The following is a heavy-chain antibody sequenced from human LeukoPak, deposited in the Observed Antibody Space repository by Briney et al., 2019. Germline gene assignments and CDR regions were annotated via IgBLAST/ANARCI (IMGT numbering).Heavy chain of an antibody. CDR3: ARLFRSRSPRYYYMDV. D-gene: IGHD6-6*01. V-gene: IGHV1-69*05. CDR1: GGTFSSYA. CDR2: IIPIFGTA. Sequence: GASVKVSCKASGGTFSSYAITWVRQAPGQGLEWMGGIIPIFGTANYAQKFQGRVTITTDESTSTAYMELSSLRSEDTAVYYCARLFRSRSPRYYYMDVWGKGTPVTVSS. J-gene: IGHJ6*03.